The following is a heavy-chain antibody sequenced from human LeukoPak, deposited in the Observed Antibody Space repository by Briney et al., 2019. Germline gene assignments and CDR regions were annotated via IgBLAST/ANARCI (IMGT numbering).Heavy chain of an antibody. CDR3: AREMTTVKIEELYYFDY. V-gene: IGHV3-21*01. D-gene: IGHD4-11*01. CDR2: ISSSSSYI. Sequence: GGSLRLSCAASGFTFSSYSMNWVRQAPGKGLEWVSSISSSSSYIYYADSVKGRFTISRDNAKNSLYLQMNSLRAEDTAVCYCAREMTTVKIEELYYFDYWGQGTLVTVSS. J-gene: IGHJ4*02. CDR1: GFTFSSYS.